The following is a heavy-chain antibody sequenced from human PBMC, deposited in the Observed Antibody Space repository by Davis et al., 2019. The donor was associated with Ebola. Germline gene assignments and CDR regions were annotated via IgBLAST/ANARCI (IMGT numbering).Heavy chain of an antibody. CDR3: AKNNWNDFIMLDY. J-gene: IGHJ4*02. Sequence: LSLTCAASGFTFSSYWMSWVRQAPGKGLEWVANIKQDGSEKYYVDSVKGRFTISRDNSKNTLYLQMNSLRAEDTAVYYCAKNNWNDFIMLDYWGQGTLVIVSS. D-gene: IGHD1-1*01. V-gene: IGHV3-7*03. CDR1: GFTFSSYW. CDR2: IKQDGSEK.